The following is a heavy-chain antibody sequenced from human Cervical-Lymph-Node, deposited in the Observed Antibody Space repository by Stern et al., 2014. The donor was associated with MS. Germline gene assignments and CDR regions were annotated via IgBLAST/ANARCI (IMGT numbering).Heavy chain of an antibody. D-gene: IGHD3-16*01. CDR2: TYYRSKWYN. J-gene: IGHJ3*02. Sequence: QLQLQESGPRLVKASQTLSLTCAISGDSVSSNSITWNWIRQSPSRGLEWLGRTYYRSKWYNEYVVSVKSRITINPDTSKNQISLQLNSVTPEDTAVYYCARIRAPDAFDIWGQGTMVTVSS. CDR3: ARIRAPDAFDI. V-gene: IGHV6-1*01. CDR1: GDSVSSNSIT.